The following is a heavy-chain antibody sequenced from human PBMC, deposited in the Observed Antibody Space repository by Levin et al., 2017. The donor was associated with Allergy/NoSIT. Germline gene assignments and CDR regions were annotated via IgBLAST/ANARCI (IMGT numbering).Heavy chain of an antibody. CDR3: ANSRGREVWDDFDI. J-gene: IGHJ3*02. CDR2: ISGSGDST. Sequence: GESLKISCAASGFTFSSYAMSWVRQAPGKGLEWVSTISGSGDSTYYADSVKGRFTISRDNSKTTLYLQMNSLRAEDTALYYCANSRGREVWDDFDIWGQGTMVTVSS. D-gene: IGHD1-26*01. CDR1: GFTFSSYA. V-gene: IGHV3-23*01.